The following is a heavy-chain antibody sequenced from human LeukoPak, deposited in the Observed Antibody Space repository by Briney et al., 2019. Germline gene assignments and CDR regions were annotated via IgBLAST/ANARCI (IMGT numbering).Heavy chain of an antibody. CDR3: AKPGGYSGYVPFDY. J-gene: IGHJ4*02. V-gene: IGHV3-30*18. Sequence: GGSLRLSCAASGFTFDDYAMHWVRQAPGKGLEWVAVISYDGSNKYYADSVKGRFTISRDNSKNTLYLQMNSLRAEDTAVYYCAKPGGYSGYVPFDYWGQGTLVTVSS. D-gene: IGHD5-12*01. CDR1: GFTFDDYA. CDR2: ISYDGSNK.